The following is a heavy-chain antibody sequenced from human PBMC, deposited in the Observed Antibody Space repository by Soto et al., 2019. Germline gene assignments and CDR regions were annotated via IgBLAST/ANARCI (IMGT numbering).Heavy chain of an antibody. Sequence: PSETLSLTCTVSGASIGSGDYYWSWIRQHPGKGLEWIGYIHSSGSPFYNPSLKSRVSISIDTSKKQFSLNLKSVTAADTAVYYCARNLAAATSDVVFDYWRQGTLVTVSS. D-gene: IGHD6-13*01. CDR3: ARNLAAATSDVVFDY. V-gene: IGHV4-31*03. J-gene: IGHJ4*02. CDR1: GASIGSGDYY. CDR2: IHSSGSP.